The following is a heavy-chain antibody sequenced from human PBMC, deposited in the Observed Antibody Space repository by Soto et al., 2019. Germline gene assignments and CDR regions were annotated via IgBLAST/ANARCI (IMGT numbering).Heavy chain of an antibody. CDR3: ARTIAAPGYNWFDP. D-gene: IGHD6-6*01. V-gene: IGHV4-39*01. CDR2: IYYSGST. J-gene: IGHJ5*02. Sequence: SETLSLTCTVSGGSISSSSYYWGWIRQPPGKGLEWIGSIYYSGSTYYNPSLKSRVTISVDTSKNQFSLKLSSVTAADTAVYYCARTIAAPGYNWFDPWGQGTLVTVSS. CDR1: GGSISSSSYY.